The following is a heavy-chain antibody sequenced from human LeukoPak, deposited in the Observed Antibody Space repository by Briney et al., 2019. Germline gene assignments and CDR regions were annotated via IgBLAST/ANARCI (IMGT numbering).Heavy chain of an antibody. Sequence: SETLSLTCSVSDDSITMYYWTWIRQPPGKGLEWIGYVDHTGSTNFNPSLDGRVSISRDTSKNLFSLRLRSVTAADTAVYFCARGRVSSSTWYSTYYYYFYMDVWGKGTTVTVSS. D-gene: IGHD6-13*01. J-gene: IGHJ6*03. CDR3: ARGRVSSSTWYSTYYYYFYMDV. V-gene: IGHV4-59*01. CDR2: VDHTGST. CDR1: DDSITMYY.